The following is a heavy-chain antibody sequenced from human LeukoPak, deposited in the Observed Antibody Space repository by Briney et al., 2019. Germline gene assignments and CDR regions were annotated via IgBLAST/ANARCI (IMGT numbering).Heavy chain of an antibody. D-gene: IGHD2-2*02. J-gene: IGHJ4*02. Sequence: ASVKVSCKVSGYTLTELSMRWVRQAPGKGLEWMGGFDPEDGETIYAQKFQGRVTMTEDTSTDTAYMELSSLRSEDTAVYYCATDRYCSSTSCYRAFDYWGQGTLVTVSS. CDR1: GYTLTELS. CDR3: ATDRYCSSTSCYRAFDY. CDR2: FDPEDGET. V-gene: IGHV1-24*01.